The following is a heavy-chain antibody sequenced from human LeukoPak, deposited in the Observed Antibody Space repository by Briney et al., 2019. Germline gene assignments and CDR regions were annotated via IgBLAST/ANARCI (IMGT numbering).Heavy chain of an antibody. V-gene: IGHV4-61*01. D-gene: IGHD6-13*01. Sequence: SETLLLTCTVSGGSISSGSYYWSWIRQPPGKGLEWIGYIYYSGSTNYNPSLKSRVTISVDTSKNQFSMKVRSVTAADTAVYYCARVEFDGVAAAGSLDYWGQGILVTVSS. CDR3: ARVEFDGVAAAGSLDY. CDR2: IYYSGST. J-gene: IGHJ4*02. CDR1: GGSISSGSYY.